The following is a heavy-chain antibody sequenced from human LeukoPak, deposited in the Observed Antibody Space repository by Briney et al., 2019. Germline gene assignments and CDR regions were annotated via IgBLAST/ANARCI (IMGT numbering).Heavy chain of an antibody. D-gene: IGHD2/OR15-2a*01. CDR1: GFTVSTNY. CDR2: LYSDGST. V-gene: IGHV3-66*01. J-gene: IGHJ3*02. Sequence: GGSLRLSCAASGFTVSTNYMNWVRQAPGKGLEGVSVLYSDGSTYYADSVKGRFTISRDNSKNTLSLQMNSLRAEDTAVYYCARDRATGFSDALDIWGQGTMVIVSS. CDR3: ARDRATGFSDALDI.